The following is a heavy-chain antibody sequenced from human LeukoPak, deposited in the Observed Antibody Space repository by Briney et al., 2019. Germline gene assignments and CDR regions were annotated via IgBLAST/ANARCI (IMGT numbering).Heavy chain of an antibody. J-gene: IGHJ5*02. V-gene: IGHV4-34*01. CDR2: INHSGST. CDR1: GGSFSGYY. Sequence: PSETLSLTCAVYGGSFSGYYWSWIRQPPGKGLEWIGEINHSGSTNYNPSLKSRVIVSSDTSRNEFSLKLNSVTAADTAIYYCARGGSSCYGCHDWFDPWGQGTRVTVSS. D-gene: IGHD2-2*01. CDR3: ARGGSSCYGCHDWFDP.